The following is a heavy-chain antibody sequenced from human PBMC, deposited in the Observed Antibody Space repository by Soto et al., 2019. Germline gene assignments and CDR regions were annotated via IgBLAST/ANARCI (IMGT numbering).Heavy chain of an antibody. CDR3: ARILDWTGTTLDSGTFGSGMDV. CDR1: GYSFTSYW. V-gene: IGHV5-10-1*01. J-gene: IGHJ6*02. D-gene: IGHD1-7*01. Sequence: GESLKISCKGSGYSFTSYWISWVRQMPGKGLEWMGRIDPSDSYTNYSPSFQGHVTISADKSISTAYLQWSSLKASDTAMYYCARILDWTGTTLDSGTFGSGMDVWGQGTRVTVSS. CDR2: IDPSDSYT.